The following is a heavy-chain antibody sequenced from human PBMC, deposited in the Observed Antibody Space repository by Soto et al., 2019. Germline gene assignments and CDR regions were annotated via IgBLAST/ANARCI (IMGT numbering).Heavy chain of an antibody. Sequence: QVQLVQSGAEVKKPGSSVKVSCKASGGTFSSYTISWVRQAPGQGLEWMGRIIPILGIANYAQKFQGRVTITADKSTSTAYMELSSLRSGDPAVYYCARDGGGVVVPAADWYFDLWGRGTLVTVSS. CDR1: GGTFSSYT. CDR3: ARDGGGVVVPAADWYFDL. CDR2: IIPILGIA. V-gene: IGHV1-69*08. D-gene: IGHD2-2*01. J-gene: IGHJ2*01.